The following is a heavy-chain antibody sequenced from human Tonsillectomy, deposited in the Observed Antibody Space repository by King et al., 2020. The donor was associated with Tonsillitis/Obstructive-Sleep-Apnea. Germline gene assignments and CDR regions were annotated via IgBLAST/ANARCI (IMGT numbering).Heavy chain of an antibody. CDR3: AGLVDTAMESDFYCGMDV. D-gene: IGHD5-18*01. V-gene: IGHV5-10-1*01. J-gene: IGHJ6*02. Sequence: QLVQSGAEVKKPGESLRISCQGSGYSFSNYWISWVRQMPGKGLEWMGRIDPSDSYVNYSPSFQGHVSISVDKSINTAYLQWSSLKASDTAIYYCAGLVDTAMESDFYCGMDVWGQGTTVTVSS. CDR1: GYSFSNYW. CDR2: IDPSDSYV.